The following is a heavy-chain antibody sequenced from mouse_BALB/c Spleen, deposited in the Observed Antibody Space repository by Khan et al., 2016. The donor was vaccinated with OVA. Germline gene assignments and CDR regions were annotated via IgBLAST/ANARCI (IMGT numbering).Heavy chain of an antibody. J-gene: IGHJ3*01. Sequence: EVELVEAGGGLVKPGGSLKLSCAASGFTFSDYYMYWVRQTPEKRLEWVATVSDGGNATSYADSVKGRFTISRDNAKNNLSLQMNNLKTEDTATDYCTRGGYGSGFAYWGQGTLVTVSA. V-gene: IGHV5-4*02. CDR1: GFTFSDYY. CDR2: VSDGGNAT. D-gene: IGHD1-2*01. CDR3: TRGGYGSGFAY.